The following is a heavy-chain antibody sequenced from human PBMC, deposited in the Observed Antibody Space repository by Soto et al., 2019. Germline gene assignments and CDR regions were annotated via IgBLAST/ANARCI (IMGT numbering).Heavy chain of an antibody. D-gene: IGHD2-15*01. CDR1: GFTFSSYA. Sequence: EVQLLESGGGLVQPGGSLRLSCAASGFTFSSYAMSWVRQAPGKGLEWDSAISGSGGSTYYADSVKGRFTISRDNSKNTLYLQMNSLRAEDTAVYYCAKDPSQYRITDYWGQGTLVTVSS. J-gene: IGHJ4*02. CDR2: ISGSGGST. CDR3: AKDPSQYRITDY. V-gene: IGHV3-23*01.